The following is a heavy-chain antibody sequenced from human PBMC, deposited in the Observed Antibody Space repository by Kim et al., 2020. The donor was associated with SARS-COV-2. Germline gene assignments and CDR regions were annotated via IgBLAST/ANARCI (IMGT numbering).Heavy chain of an antibody. CDR2: TYYRSKWYN. V-gene: IGHV6-1*01. CDR3: ARDRGGDILTGYYVHLWFDP. D-gene: IGHD3-9*01. Sequence: SQTLSLTCAISGDSVSSNSAAWNWIRQSPSRGLEWLGRTYYRSKWYNDYAVSVKSRITINPDTSKNQFSLQLNSVTPEDTAVYYCARDRGGDILTGYYVHLWFDPWGQGTLVTVSS. CDR1: GDSVSSNSAA. J-gene: IGHJ5*02.